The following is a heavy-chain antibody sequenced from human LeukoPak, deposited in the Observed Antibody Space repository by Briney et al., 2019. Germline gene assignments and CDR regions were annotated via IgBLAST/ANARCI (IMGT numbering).Heavy chain of an antibody. CDR2: ISGSGGST. J-gene: IGHJ4*02. V-gene: IGHV3-23*01. CDR1: GFTSSSYA. D-gene: IGHD3-22*01. Sequence: GGSLRLSCAASGFTSSSYAMSWVRQAPGKGLEWVSAISGSGGSTYYADSVKGRFTISRDNSKNTLYLQMNSLRAEDTAVYYCAKDHYYDSSGYWRRPFDYWGQGTLVTVSS. CDR3: AKDHYYDSSGYWRRPFDY.